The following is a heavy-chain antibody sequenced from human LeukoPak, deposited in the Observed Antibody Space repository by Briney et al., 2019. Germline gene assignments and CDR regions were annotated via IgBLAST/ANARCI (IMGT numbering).Heavy chain of an antibody. J-gene: IGHJ4*02. CDR3: ANLPIRGSGSYYTDY. V-gene: IGHV3-23*01. D-gene: IGHD3-10*01. CDR2: ISGSGGTT. Sequence: PGGSLRLSCAASRFTLNTYAMSWVRQAPGKGLEWVSAISGSGGTTSYADSVKGRFTISRDNSKNTLYLQMNSLRAEDTAVYYCANLPIRGSGSYYTDYWGQGTLVTVSS. CDR1: RFTLNTYA.